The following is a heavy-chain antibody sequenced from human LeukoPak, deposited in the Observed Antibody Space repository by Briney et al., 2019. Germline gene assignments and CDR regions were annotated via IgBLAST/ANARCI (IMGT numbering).Heavy chain of an antibody. CDR3: ARASYCGGDCYSPADDY. CDR2: IIPIFGTA. V-gene: IGHV1-69*13. CDR1: GGTFSSYA. D-gene: IGHD2-21*02. J-gene: IGHJ4*02. Sequence: ASVKVSCKASGGTFSSYAISWVRQAPGQGLEWMGGIIPIFGTANYAQKFQGRVTITADESTSTAYMELSSLGSEDTAVYYCARASYCGGDCYSPADDYWGQGTLVTVSS.